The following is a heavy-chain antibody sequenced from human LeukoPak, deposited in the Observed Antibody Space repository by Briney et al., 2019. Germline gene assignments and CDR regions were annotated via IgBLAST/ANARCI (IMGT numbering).Heavy chain of an antibody. J-gene: IGHJ4*02. D-gene: IGHD3-10*01. CDR2: IYHIGST. CDR1: GYSISRGYY. V-gene: IGHV4-38-2*01. CDR3: ARAGWIITSGIDY. Sequence: PSETLSPTCGVSGYSISRGYYWAWLRPPPGKGLEWIGTIYHIGSTYYNPSLESRVTISVDTSKNEFSLNLSSVTAADTAVYFCARAGWIITSGIDYWGQGALVTVSS.